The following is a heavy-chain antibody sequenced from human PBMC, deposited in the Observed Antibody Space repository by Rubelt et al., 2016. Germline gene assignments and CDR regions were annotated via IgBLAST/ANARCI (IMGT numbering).Heavy chain of an antibody. CDR3: AREGGIAASDVIGGGWLDP. CDR1: GFTFSRYW. D-gene: IGHD6-13*01. Sequence: GSLRLSCVGSGFTFSRYWVTWVRQAPGQGLEWVANIKQDGSERYYGNSVQGRFSISRDNTKNSLYLQMNGLRVEDTAVYYCAREGGIAASDVIGGGWLDPWGQGTLVTVSS. J-gene: IGHJ5*02. V-gene: IGHV3-7*01. CDR2: IKQDGSER.